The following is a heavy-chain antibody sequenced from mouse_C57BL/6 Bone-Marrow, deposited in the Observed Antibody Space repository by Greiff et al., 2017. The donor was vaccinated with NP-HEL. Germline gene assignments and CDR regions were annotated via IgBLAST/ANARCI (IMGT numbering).Heavy chain of an antibody. Sequence: EVQLQQSGAELVRPGASVKLSCTASGFTIKDDYMHWVKQRPEQGLEWIGWIDPENGDTDYASKFQGKATITADTSSNTAYLQLSSLTSEDTAVYYCTTDWDVYFDVWGTGTTVTVSS. CDR2: IDPENGDT. CDR1: GFTIKDDY. J-gene: IGHJ1*03. CDR3: TTDWDVYFDV. V-gene: IGHV14-4*01. D-gene: IGHD4-1*01.